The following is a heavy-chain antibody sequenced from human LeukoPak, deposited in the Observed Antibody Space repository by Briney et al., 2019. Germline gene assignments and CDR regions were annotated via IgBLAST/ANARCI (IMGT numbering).Heavy chain of an antibody. CDR1: SYICTSYG. CDR2: ISAYNGNK. Sequence: ASVKDSCKASSYICTSYGTSWVRQAPGQALEWMGWISAYNGNKNYAQKLQGRVTMTTDTSTSTAYMELRSLRSDDTAVYYCARESYCSSTSCYSDYYYYGMDVWGQGTTVTVSS. J-gene: IGHJ6*02. CDR3: ARESYCSSTSCYSDYYYYGMDV. V-gene: IGHV1-18*01. D-gene: IGHD2-2*01.